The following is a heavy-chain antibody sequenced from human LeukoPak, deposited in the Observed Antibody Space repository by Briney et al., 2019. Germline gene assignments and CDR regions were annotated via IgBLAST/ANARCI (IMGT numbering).Heavy chain of an antibody. V-gene: IGHV1-3*01. CDR1: GYTFTRYA. CDR2: INAGKGNT. Sequence: ASVTVSCKAAGYTFTRYAIHWVRQPPGHRPEWMGWINAGKGNTQYSQKVQDRVTITRDTSASTAYMELSSLRSEDTAVYDCVRLGDYFDYWGQGTLVTVSS. J-gene: IGHJ4*02. CDR3: VRLGDYFDY.